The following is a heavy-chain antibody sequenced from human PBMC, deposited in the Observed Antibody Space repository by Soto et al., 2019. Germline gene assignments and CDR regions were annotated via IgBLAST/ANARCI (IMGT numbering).Heavy chain of an antibody. Sequence: PGGSLRLSCTASGFTFGDYTMSWFRQAPGKGLEWVGFIRSKAYGGTTEYAASVKGRFTISRDDSKSIAYLQMNSLKTEDTAVYYCTRPTGGYDSSGYYYGYFDYWGQGTLVTSPQ. V-gene: IGHV3-49*03. CDR2: IRSKAYGGTT. CDR3: TRPTGGYDSSGYYYGYFDY. CDR1: GFTFGDYT. J-gene: IGHJ4*02. D-gene: IGHD3-22*01.